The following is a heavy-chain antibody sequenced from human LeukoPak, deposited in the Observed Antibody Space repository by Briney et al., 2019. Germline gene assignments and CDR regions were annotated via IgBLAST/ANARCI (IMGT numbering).Heavy chain of an antibody. D-gene: IGHD6-19*01. CDR3: ARDRSIAVAAPSGAFDI. CDR2: IIPIFGTA. V-gene: IGHV1-69*13. CDR1: GGTFSSYA. Sequence: SVKVFCKASGGTFSSYAISWVRQAPGQGLEWMGGIIPIFGTANYAQKFQGRVTITADESTSTAYMELSSLRSEDTAVYYCARDRSIAVAAPSGAFDIWGQGTMVTVSS. J-gene: IGHJ3*02.